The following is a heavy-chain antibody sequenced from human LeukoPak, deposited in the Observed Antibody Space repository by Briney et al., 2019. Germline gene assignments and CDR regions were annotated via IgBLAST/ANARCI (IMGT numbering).Heavy chain of an antibody. Sequence: ASVKVSCKVSGYTLTELSMHWVRQAPGKGLEWMGGFDPEDGETIYAQKFQGRVTMTEDTSTDTAYMELSSLRSEDMAVYYCATGYCSSTSCSNAFDIWGQGTMVTVSS. CDR2: FDPEDGET. J-gene: IGHJ3*02. V-gene: IGHV1-24*01. CDR1: GYTLTELS. D-gene: IGHD2-2*01. CDR3: ATGYCSSTSCSNAFDI.